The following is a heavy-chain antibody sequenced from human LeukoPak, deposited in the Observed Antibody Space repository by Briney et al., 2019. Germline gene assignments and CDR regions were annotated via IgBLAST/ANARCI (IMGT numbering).Heavy chain of an antibody. CDR1: GGSISSFY. CDR2: LYYSGST. Sequence: NASETLSLTCNVSGGSISSFYWSWIRQPPGKGLEWIGYLYYSGSTSYNPSLKSRVTISVDTSKNQFSLKLSSVTAADTAVYYCARGPYSNSLGDYFYYGMGVWGQGTTVIVSS. D-gene: IGHD4-11*01. CDR3: ARGPYSNSLGDYFYYGMGV. J-gene: IGHJ6*02. V-gene: IGHV4-59*01.